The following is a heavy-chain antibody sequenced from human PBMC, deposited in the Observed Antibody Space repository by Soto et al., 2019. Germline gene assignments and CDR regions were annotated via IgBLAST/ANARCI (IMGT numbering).Heavy chain of an antibody. D-gene: IGHD3-22*01. CDR2: ISYDGSNK. J-gene: IGHJ4*02. CDR1: GFTFSSYA. Sequence: SLRLSCAASGFTFSSYAMHWVRQAPGKGLEWVAVISYDGSNKYYADSVKGRFTISRDNSKNTLYLQMNSLRAEDTAVYYCARALLGYYYDSSGYPVLGYWGQGTLVTVSS. V-gene: IGHV3-30-3*01. CDR3: ARALLGYYYDSSGYPVLGY.